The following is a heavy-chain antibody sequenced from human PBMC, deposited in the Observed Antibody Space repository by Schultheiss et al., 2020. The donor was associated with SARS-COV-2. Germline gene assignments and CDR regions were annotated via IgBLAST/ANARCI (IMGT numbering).Heavy chain of an antibody. CDR3: ARDVSHYYDGSGYYYYFDS. V-gene: IGHV3-21*01. CDR1: GFSLNRYS. CDR2: ITSSNSHI. J-gene: IGHJ4*02. Sequence: AGSLRLSCVASGFSLNRYSMNWVRQAPGKGLEWVSSITSSNSHIYYADSLKGRFTISRDNAKNSLFLQMNSLRAEDTAVYYCARDVSHYYDGSGYYYYFDSWGQGTPVTVSS. D-gene: IGHD3-22*01.